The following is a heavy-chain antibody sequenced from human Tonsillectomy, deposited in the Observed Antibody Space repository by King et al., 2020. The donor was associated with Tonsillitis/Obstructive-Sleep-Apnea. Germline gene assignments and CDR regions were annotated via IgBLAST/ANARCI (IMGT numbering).Heavy chain of an antibody. CDR2: ISYDGSNK. CDR3: ARGGYCSSTSCPEGYYYYYMDV. Sequence: VQLVESGGGVVQPGRSLRLSCAASGFTFSSYALHWVRQAPGKGLEWVAVISYDGSNKYYADSVKGRFTISRDNSKNTLYLQMNRLGAEDTAVYYVARGGYCSSTSCPEGYYYYYMDVWGKGTPVTVSS. D-gene: IGHD2-2*01. V-gene: IGHV3-30*04. J-gene: IGHJ6*03. CDR1: GFTFSSYA.